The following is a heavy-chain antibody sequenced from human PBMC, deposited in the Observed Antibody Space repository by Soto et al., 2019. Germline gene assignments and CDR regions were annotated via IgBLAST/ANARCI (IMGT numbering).Heavy chain of an antibody. CDR2: IKEDGSET. V-gene: IGHV3-7*01. D-gene: IGHD4-17*01. CDR1: GFIFNSYW. CDR3: ARRGDDFDS. Sequence: EVQLVESGGGLVQPGGSLRVSCTASGFIFNSYWMSWVRQAPGKGLEWVANIKEDGSETYYVDSVKGRFTISRDNAKNSLYLQMHSLRAEGTAVYYCARRGDDFDSWGQGTQVTVAS. J-gene: IGHJ4*02.